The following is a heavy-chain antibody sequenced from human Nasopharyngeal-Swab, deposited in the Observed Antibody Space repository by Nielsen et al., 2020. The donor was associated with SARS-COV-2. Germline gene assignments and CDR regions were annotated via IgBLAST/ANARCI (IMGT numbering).Heavy chain of an antibody. D-gene: IGHD6-13*01. CDR3: AKGVSAFDY. CDR2: ISGSGGST. V-gene: IGHV3-23*01. Sequence: GESLKISCAASGFTVSSNYMSWVRQAPGKGLEWVSAISGSGGSTYYADSVKGRFTISRDNSKNTLYLQMNSLRAEDTAVYYCAKGVSAFDYWGQGTLVTVSS. J-gene: IGHJ4*02. CDR1: GFTVSSNY.